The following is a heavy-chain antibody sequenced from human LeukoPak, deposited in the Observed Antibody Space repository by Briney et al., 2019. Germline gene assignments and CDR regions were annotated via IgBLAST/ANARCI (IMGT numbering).Heavy chain of an antibody. V-gene: IGHV3-53*01. J-gene: IGHJ4*02. CDR2: TYSGGST. CDR1: GFIVSSDY. Sequence: GGSLRLSCAVSGFIVSSDYMNWVRQAPGKGLEWVSITYSGGSTYYADSVKGRFTISRDNSKNTLYLQMNNLRVEDTALYYCAREDSSSWLALDYWGQGTLVTVFS. CDR3: AREDSSSWLALDY. D-gene: IGHD6-13*01.